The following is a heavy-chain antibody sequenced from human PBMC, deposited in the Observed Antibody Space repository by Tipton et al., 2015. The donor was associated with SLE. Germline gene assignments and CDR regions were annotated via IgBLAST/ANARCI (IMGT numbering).Heavy chain of an antibody. CDR2: ISSSGSTI. J-gene: IGHJ4*02. CDR3: ARDLGYGEYGGYFDY. D-gene: IGHD4-17*01. Sequence: SLRLSCAASGFTFSSYEMNWVRRAPGKGLEWVSYISSSGSTIYNADSVKGRFTISRDNAKNSLYLQMNSLRAEDTAVYYCARDLGYGEYGGYFDYWGQGTLVTVSS. CDR1: GFTFSSYE. V-gene: IGHV3-48*03.